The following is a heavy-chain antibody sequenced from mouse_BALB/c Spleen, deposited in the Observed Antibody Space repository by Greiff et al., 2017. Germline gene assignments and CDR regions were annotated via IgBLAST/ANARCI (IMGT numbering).Heavy chain of an antibody. CDR3: ARRGYFYAMDY. Sequence: VQLQQSGPELVKSGTSVKISCKASGYTFTDYNMHCVKQSHGKSLEWIGYIYPFNGGTDYNQKFKSKATMTVDKSSSTEYMELRNLTSEDSAVYYCARRGYFYAMDYWGQGTSVTVSS. J-gene: IGHJ4*01. V-gene: IGHV1S29*02. CDR2: IYPFNGGT. D-gene: IGHD2-3*01. CDR1: GYTFTDYN.